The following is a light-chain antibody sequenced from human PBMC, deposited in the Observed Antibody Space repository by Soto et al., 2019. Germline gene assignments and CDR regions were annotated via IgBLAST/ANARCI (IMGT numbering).Light chain of an antibody. Sequence: QSALAQPPSVSGSPGQSVTISCTGTSSDVGGYDYVSWYQQRPGKAPKLLIYDVTKRPAGVPDRFSGSKSGNTASLTISGLQAEDEADFYCCSYGGSFHCGFGTGTKGTVL. CDR3: CSYGGSFHCG. V-gene: IGLV2-11*01. J-gene: IGLJ1*01. CDR1: SSDVGGYDY. CDR2: DVT.